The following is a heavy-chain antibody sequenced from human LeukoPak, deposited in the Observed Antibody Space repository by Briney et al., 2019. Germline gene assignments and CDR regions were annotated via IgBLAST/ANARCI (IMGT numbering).Heavy chain of an antibody. V-gene: IGHV3-30-3*01. CDR3: ARAGGTMIVVAP. CDR1: GFTFSSYA. CDR2: ISYDGSNK. Sequence: TGRSLRLSCAASGFTFSSYAMHWVRQAPGKGLEWVAVISYDGSNKYYADSVKGRFTISRDNSKNTLYLQMNSLRSDDTAVYYCARAGGTMIVVAPWGQGTTVTVSS. J-gene: IGHJ6*02. D-gene: IGHD3-22*01.